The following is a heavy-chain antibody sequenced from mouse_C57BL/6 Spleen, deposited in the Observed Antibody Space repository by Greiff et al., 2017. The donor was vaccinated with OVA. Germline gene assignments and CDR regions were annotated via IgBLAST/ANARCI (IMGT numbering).Heavy chain of an antibody. CDR2: IDPSDSYT. Sequence: QVQLQQPGAELVRPGTSVKLSCKASGYTFTSYWMHWVKQRPGQGLEWIGVIDPSDSYTNYNQKFKGKATLTVDTSSSTAYMQLSSLTSEDSAVYYCARIYYGSSFYYAMDYWGQGTSVTVSS. D-gene: IGHD1-1*01. CDR3: ARIYYGSSFYYAMDY. CDR1: GYTFTSYW. J-gene: IGHJ4*01. V-gene: IGHV1-59*01.